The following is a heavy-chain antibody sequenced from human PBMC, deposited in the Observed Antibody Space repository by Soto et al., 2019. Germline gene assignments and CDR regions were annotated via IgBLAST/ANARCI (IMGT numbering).Heavy chain of an antibody. J-gene: IGHJ4*02. V-gene: IGHV1-46*01. CDR1: GYTFTSYY. D-gene: IGHD4-17*01. Sequence: QVQLVQSGAEVTKPGASVKVSCKAYGYTFTSYYMHWVRHAPGQGLEWMGLINPSGGSTSYSQQSQCGVTLIRDTSTSPVYMEMIRLRSEYTAVYYWAGSRDSGDSLFDYCCEGTLVNVSA. CDR2: INPSGGST. CDR3: AGSRDSGDSLFDY.